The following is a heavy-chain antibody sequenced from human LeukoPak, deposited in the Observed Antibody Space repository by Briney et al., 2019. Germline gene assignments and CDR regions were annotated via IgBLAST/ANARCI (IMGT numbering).Heavy chain of an antibody. CDR1: GFTFSGYG. CDR2: IRYDGSNK. J-gene: IGHJ4*02. Sequence: GSLRLSGAASGFTFSGYGMHWVRHAPGKGLEWVAFIRYDGSNKYYADSVKGRFTISRDNSKNTLYLQMNTLRPEDTAVYYCTKDAHSGNYVSPADSWGQGTLVTVSS. V-gene: IGHV3-30*02. CDR3: TKDAHSGNYVSPADS. D-gene: IGHD1-26*01.